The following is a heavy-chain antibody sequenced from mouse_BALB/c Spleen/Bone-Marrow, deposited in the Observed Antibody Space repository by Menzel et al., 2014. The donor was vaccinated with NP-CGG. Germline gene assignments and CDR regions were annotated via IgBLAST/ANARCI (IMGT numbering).Heavy chain of an antibody. V-gene: IGHV1-7*01. CDR3: ALYYRYDYFDY. J-gene: IGHJ2*01. CDR1: GYTFTGYW. Sequence: QVQLKESGAELAKPGASVKMSCKASGYTFTGYWMHWVKPRPGQGLEWIGYINPSTTYSAYNQKFKDKATLTADKSSSTAYMQLSSLTSEDSAVYYCALYYRYDYFDYWGQGTTLTVSS. D-gene: IGHD2-14*01. CDR2: INPSTTYS.